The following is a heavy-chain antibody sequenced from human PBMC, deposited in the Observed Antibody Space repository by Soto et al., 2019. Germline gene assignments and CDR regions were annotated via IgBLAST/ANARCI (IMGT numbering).Heavy chain of an antibody. V-gene: IGHV3-21*01. CDR1: GFTFSSYS. CDR2: ISGSGNYT. J-gene: IGHJ4*02. CDR3: AREGINNYNEYYFDS. D-gene: IGHD4-4*01. Sequence: KPGGSLRLSCAASGFTFSSYSMNWVRQAPGKGLEWVSSISGSGNYTHYADFLRGRFTISRDNAKTSLYLQMNSLRAEDTAVYYCAREGINNYNEYYFDSWGQGTVVTAPQ.